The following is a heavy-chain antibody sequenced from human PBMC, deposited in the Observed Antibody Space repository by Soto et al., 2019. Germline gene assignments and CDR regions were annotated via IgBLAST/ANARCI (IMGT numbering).Heavy chain of an antibody. Sequence: SETLSLTCTVSGDSIRSYDWSWIRQPPGKGLELIEFFFYSETTNYNPSLKSRDTMSVDTSQNQFSLKLSSVTAADTAVYYCARGFYYYGSGTYYPDFDYWGQGTRVTVS. J-gene: IGHJ4*02. V-gene: IGHV4-59*01. CDR1: GDSIRSYD. CDR2: FFYSETT. D-gene: IGHD3-10*01. CDR3: ARGFYYYGSGTYYPDFDY.